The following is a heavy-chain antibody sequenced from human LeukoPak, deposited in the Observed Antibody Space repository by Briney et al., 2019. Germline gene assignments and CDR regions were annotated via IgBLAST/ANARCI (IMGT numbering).Heavy chain of an antibody. CDR3: ARGTMAWFGEPNYYYYYMDV. D-gene: IGHD3-10*01. CDR2: INPNSGGT. V-gene: IGHV1-2*02. Sequence: ASVKVSCKASGYTFTGYYMHWVRQAPGQGLEWMGWINPNSGGTNYAQKFQGRVTMTRDTSISTAYMELSRLRSDDTAVYYCARGTMAWFGEPNYYYYYMDVWGKGTTVTISS. J-gene: IGHJ6*03. CDR1: GYTFTGYY.